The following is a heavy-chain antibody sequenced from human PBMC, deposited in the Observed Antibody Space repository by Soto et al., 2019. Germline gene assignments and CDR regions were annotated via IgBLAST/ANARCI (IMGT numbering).Heavy chain of an antibody. D-gene: IGHD5-18*01. Sequence: VQLVESGGGVVQPGRSLRLSCAASGFTFSSYAMHWVRQAPGKGLEWVAVISYDGSNKYYADSVKGRFTISRDNSKNTLYLQMNSLRAEDTAVYYCARGFVGYSYGYELMVDYWGQGTLVTVSS. CDR3: ARGFVGYSYGYELMVDY. J-gene: IGHJ4*02. CDR2: ISYDGSNK. V-gene: IGHV3-30-3*01. CDR1: GFTFSSYA.